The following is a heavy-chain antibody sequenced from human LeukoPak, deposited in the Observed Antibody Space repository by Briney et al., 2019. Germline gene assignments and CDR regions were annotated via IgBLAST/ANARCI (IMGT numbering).Heavy chain of an antibody. CDR2: ISYDGNNK. D-gene: IGHD3-22*01. Sequence: GGSLRLSCAASGFTFSSYAMHWVRQAPGKGLEWVAVISYDGNNKYYADSVKGRFTISRDNSKNTLYLQMNSLRAEDTAVYYCAREGNYYDSSGSFDVWGQGTLVTVSS. V-gene: IGHV3-30*01. CDR3: AREGNYYDSSGSFDV. CDR1: GFTFSSYA. J-gene: IGHJ4*02.